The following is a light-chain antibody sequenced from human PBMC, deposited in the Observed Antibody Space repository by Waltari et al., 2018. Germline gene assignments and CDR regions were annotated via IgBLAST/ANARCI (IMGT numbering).Light chain of an antibody. CDR1: QSISSY. V-gene: IGKV1-39*01. CDR3: LQSYTFPRT. CDR2: DGS. Sequence: DIQMTQSPSSLSASVGDRVTITCRASQSISSYLSWYQQKPGKASKLLIYDGSTLQSGVPSRFRGSGSGTDFTLTISSLQPEDFATYYCLQSYTFPRTFGQGTKVEIK. J-gene: IGKJ1*01.